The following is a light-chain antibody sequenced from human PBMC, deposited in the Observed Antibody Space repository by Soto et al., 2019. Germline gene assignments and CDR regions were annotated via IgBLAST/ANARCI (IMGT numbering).Light chain of an antibody. J-gene: IGKJ1*01. CDR3: QQYDNSQWT. Sequence: ETVLTQSPGTLSLSPGERATLSCRASQSIRSSYLAWYQQRPGQAPRLLIYGASTRATGIPDRFSGSASGPDFTLTISRLEPEDCAVYYCQQYDNSQWTFGQGTKVEIK. V-gene: IGKV3-20*01. CDR2: GAS. CDR1: QSIRSSY.